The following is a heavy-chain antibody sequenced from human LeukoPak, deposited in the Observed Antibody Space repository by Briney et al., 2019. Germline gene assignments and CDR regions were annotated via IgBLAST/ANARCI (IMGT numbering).Heavy chain of an antibody. Sequence: GGSLRLSCAASDFTCSSYWMTWVRQAPGKGLEWVANIKQDGSETYYVDSVRGRFTIFRDNAKNSLYLQMNGLRAEATAVYYCARGGGYNIYWGQGTLVTVSS. CDR2: IKQDGSET. J-gene: IGHJ4*02. D-gene: IGHD2-15*01. CDR3: ARGGGYNIY. CDR1: DFTCSSYW. V-gene: IGHV3-7*01.